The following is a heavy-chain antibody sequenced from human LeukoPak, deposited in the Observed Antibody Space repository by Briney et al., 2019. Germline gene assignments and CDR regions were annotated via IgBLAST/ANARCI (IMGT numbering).Heavy chain of an antibody. CDR3: ARAPGYDRSCYHVGVY. CDR1: GYIFTCYY. Sequence: ASVKVSCKASGYIFTCYYMQWVRQAPGQGLEWMGWINPNGGGTNYAQKFQGRVTMTRDRSISTAYTELNSLRSDDTAVYYCARAPGYDRSCYHVGVYWGKGP. CDR2: INPNGGGT. D-gene: IGHD3-22*01. J-gene: IGHJ4*02. V-gene: IGHV1-2*02.